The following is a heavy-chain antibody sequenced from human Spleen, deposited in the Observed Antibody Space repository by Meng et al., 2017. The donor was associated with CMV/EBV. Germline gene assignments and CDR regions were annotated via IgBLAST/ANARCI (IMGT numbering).Heavy chain of an antibody. J-gene: IGHJ6*02. Sequence: ASVKVSCKASGYTFDSYGISWVRQAPGQGLEWMGWISAYNGNTNYAQKLQGRVTMTTDTSTSTAYMELRSLRSDDTAVYYCARAHRYCSSTSCPDYYYYYGMDVWGQGTTVTVSS. CDR1: GYTFDSYG. CDR2: ISAYNGNT. V-gene: IGHV1-18*01. D-gene: IGHD2-2*01. CDR3: ARAHRYCSSTSCPDYYYYYGMDV.